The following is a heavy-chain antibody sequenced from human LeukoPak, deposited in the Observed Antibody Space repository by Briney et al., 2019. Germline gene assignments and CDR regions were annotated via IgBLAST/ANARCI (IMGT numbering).Heavy chain of an antibody. CDR1: GYTFTGYY. CDR3: ARVVAACNWYFDL. Sequence: ASVKVSCKASGYTFTGYYMHWVRQAPGQGLEWMGRINPNSGGTNYAQKFQGRVTMTRDTSISTAYMELSRLRSDDTAVYYCARVVAACNWYFDLWGRGTPVTVSS. V-gene: IGHV1-2*06. J-gene: IGHJ2*01. CDR2: INPNSGGT. D-gene: IGHD2-2*01.